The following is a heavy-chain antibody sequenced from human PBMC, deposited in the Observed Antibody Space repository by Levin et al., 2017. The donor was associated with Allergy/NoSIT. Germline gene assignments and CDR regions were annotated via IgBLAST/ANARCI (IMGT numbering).Heavy chain of an antibody. J-gene: IGHJ4*02. Sequence: PGESLKISCAASGFTFSSYEMNWVRRAPGKGPEWVSYISSTGSTIYSADSVKGRFTISRDNAKNSLYLHMNSLRAEDTAVYYCARQLGNFWSGYNYFDYWGQGTLVTVSS. D-gene: IGHD3-3*01. CDR1: GFTFSSYE. V-gene: IGHV3-48*03. CDR2: ISSTGSTI. CDR3: ARQLGNFWSGYNYFDY.